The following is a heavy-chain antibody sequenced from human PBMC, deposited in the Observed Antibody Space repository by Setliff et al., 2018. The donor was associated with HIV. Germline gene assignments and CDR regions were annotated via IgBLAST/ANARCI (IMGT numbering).Heavy chain of an antibody. J-gene: IGHJ4*02. D-gene: IGHD3-22*01. CDR1: GFTFSSYA. V-gene: IGHV3-23*01. CDR2: ISGGGAST. CDR3: AKTYYYDSSGYYYFDS. Sequence: PGGSLRLSCAASGFTFSSYAMSWVRQAPGKGLEWVSGISGGGASTYYADSVKGRFTVSRDNSKSTLYLQMNSLRAEDTAVYYCAKTYYYDSSGYYYFDSWGQGTLVTVSS.